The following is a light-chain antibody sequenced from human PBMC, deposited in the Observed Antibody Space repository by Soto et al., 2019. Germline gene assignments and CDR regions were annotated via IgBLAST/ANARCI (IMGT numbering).Light chain of an antibody. Sequence: DIVMTQSQLSLPVTPVEPASISCRSSQSLLVSNGYNYLDWYLQKPWQSPQLLIYLGSDRASGVPDRFSGSGSGTDFTLKISRVEAEDVGVYYCMQPLQSWTFGQGTKVDI. CDR2: LGS. V-gene: IGKV2-28*01. J-gene: IGKJ1*01. CDR3: MQPLQSWT. CDR1: QSLLVSNGYNY.